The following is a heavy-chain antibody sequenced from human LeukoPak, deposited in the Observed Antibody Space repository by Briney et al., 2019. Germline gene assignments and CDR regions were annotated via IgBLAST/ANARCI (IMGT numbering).Heavy chain of an antibody. CDR1: GYTLTELS. J-gene: IGHJ4*02. D-gene: IGHD6-19*01. CDR2: FDPEDGET. Sequence: GASVKVSCKVSGYTLTELSMHWVRQAPGKGLEWMGGFDPEDGETIYAQKFQGRVTMTEDTSTDTAHMELSSLRSEDTAAYYCATGIAVAGTYPFDYWGQGTLVTVSS. CDR3: ATGIAVAGTYPFDY. V-gene: IGHV1-24*01.